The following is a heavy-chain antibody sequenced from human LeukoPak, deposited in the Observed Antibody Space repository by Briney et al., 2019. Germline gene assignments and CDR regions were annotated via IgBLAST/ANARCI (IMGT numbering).Heavy chain of an antibody. CDR2: IIPIFGTA. CDR3: ARAPAPRYCSSTSCRYRDYYYYYMDV. Sequence: SVKVSCKASGGTFSSYAISWVRQAPGQGLEWMGGIIPIFGTANYAQKFQGRVTITTDESTSTAYMELSSLRSEDTAVYYCARAPAPRYCSSTSCRYRDYYYYYMDVWGKGTTVTVSS. D-gene: IGHD2-2*01. J-gene: IGHJ6*03. CDR1: GGTFSSYA. V-gene: IGHV1-69*05.